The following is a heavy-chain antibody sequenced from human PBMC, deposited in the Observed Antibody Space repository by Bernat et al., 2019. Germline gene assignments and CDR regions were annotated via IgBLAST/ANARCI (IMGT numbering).Heavy chain of an antibody. D-gene: IGHD3-3*01. CDR3: ARLYIGFWSGYYTPGDFDY. J-gene: IGHJ4*02. Sequence: EVQLVESGGGLVKPGGSLRLSCAASGFTFSSYSMNWVRHAPGKGLEWVSSISSSSSYIYYAESVKGRFTISRDNAKNSLYLQMNSLRAEDTAVYYCARLYIGFWSGYYTPGDFDYWGQGTLVTVSS. CDR2: ISSSSSYI. V-gene: IGHV3-21*01. CDR1: GFTFSSYS.